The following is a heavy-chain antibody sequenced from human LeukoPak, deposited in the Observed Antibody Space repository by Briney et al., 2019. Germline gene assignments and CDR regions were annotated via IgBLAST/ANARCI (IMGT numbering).Heavy chain of an antibody. J-gene: IGHJ6*02. CDR2: IYSGGSA. V-gene: IGHV3-66*01. CDR3: ARDQQGPFGYASNDYYYYGMDV. D-gene: IGHD3-16*01. CDR1: GFTVSSNY. Sequence: GGPLRLSCAASGFTVSSNYMSWVRQAPGKGLEWVSVIYSGGSAYYADSVKGRFTISRDNSKNTLYLQMNSLRAEDTAVYYCARDQQGPFGYASNDYYYYGMDVWGQGTTVTVSS.